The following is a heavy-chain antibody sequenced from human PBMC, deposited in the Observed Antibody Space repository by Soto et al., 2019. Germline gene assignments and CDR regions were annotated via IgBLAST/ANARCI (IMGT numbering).Heavy chain of an antibody. Sequence: QVQLVQSGAEVKKPGSSVRVSCKSSGDTFTFYAISWVRQAPGQGLEWMGGIIPMLNTPSYAQKLQDRVNITADKFTSTAYMELSGLRSEDTAVYYCAKDSGRGSADYYFDFWGQGTLVTVSS. CDR1: GDTFTFYA. V-gene: IGHV1-69*06. J-gene: IGHJ4*02. CDR3: AKDSGRGSADYYFDF. D-gene: IGHD3-10*01. CDR2: IIPMLNTP.